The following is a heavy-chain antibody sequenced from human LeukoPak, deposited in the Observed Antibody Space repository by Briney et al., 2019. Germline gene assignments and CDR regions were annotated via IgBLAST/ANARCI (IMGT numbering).Heavy chain of an antibody. CDR2: IYYSGST. J-gene: IGHJ4*02. D-gene: IGHD5-18*01. CDR1: GGSISSGDYY. V-gene: IGHV4-61*08. CDR3: ARDSVDTGSFDY. Sequence: SETLSLTCTVSGGSISSGDYYWSWIRQPPGKGLEWIGYIYYSGSTNYNPSLKSRVTISVDRSKNQFSLKLSSVTAADTAVYYCARDSVDTGSFDYWGQGTLVTVSS.